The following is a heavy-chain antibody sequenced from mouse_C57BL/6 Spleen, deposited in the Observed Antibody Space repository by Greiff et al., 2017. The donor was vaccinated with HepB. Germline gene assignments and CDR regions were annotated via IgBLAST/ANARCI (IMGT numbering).Heavy chain of an antibody. CDR1: GYTFTSYW. CDR3: ARRGKNYYGSSYVYAMDD. Sequence: QVQLQQPGAELVRPGSSVKLSCKASGYTFTSYWMHWVKQRPIQGLEWIGNIDPSDSETHYNQKFKDKATLTVDKSSSTAYMQLSSLTSEDSAVYYCARRGKNYYGSSYVYAMDDWGQGTSVTVSS. J-gene: IGHJ4*01. CDR2: IDPSDSET. D-gene: IGHD1-1*01. V-gene: IGHV1-52*01.